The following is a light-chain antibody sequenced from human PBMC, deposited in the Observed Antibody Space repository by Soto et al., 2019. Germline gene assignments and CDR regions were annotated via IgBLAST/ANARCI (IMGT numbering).Light chain of an antibody. Sequence: EILMTQSQCTLSFSPLERSTLSCRASQRISSNVAWYQQKPGQAPRLLIYGASTRATGVPPRFSGGGSGTEFTLTISSLQSEDFAVYFCQQYKDWPPYTFGQGTKVDIK. CDR3: QQYKDWPPYT. CDR1: QRISSN. J-gene: IGKJ2*01. CDR2: GAS. V-gene: IGKV3-15*01.